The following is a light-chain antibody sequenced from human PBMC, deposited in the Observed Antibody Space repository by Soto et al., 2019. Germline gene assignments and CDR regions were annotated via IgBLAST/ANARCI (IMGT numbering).Light chain of an antibody. V-gene: IGKV1-5*01. CDR2: DVS. J-gene: IGKJ1*01. Sequence: DIQMTQSPSTLSASVGDRVTITCRASQSISSWLAWYQQKPGKAPKLLIYDVSSLESGVPSRFSGSGSGTEFTLTISSLQPDDFATYYRQQYNTFWTFGQGTKV. CDR3: QQYNTFWT. CDR1: QSISSW.